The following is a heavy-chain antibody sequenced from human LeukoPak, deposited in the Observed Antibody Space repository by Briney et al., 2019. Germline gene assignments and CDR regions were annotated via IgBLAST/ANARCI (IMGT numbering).Heavy chain of an antibody. J-gene: IGHJ3*02. CDR3: AREVPFAQDIVVVVAAPPAFDI. V-gene: IGHV3-21*05. CDR1: GFTFSSYS. CDR2: ISGSTGFM. D-gene: IGHD2-15*01. Sequence: TGGSLRLSCAASGFTFSSYSINWVRQAPGKGLEWVSYISGSTGFMLYADSVKGRFTISRDNAKNSVYLQMNSLRAEDTAVYYCAREVPFAQDIVVVVAAPPAFDIWGQGTMVTVSS.